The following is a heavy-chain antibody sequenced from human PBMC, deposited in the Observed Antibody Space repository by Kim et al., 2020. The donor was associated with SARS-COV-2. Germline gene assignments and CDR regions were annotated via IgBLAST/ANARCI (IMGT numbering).Heavy chain of an antibody. CDR3: AREVLGITGLTGFYYYGMDV. CDR2: INPSGGST. J-gene: IGHJ6*02. D-gene: IGHD1-20*01. Sequence: ASVKVSCKASGYTFTSYYMHWVRQAPGQGLEWIGTINPSGGSTSYAQKFQGRVTMTRDTSTRTVDMELSSLRSEDTAVYYCAREVLGITGLTGFYYYGMDVWGQGTTVTVSS. CDR1: GYTFTSYY. V-gene: IGHV1-46*01.